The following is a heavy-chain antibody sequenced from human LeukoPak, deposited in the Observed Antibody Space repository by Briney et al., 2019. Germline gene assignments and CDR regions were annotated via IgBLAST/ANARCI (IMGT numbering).Heavy chain of an antibody. CDR3: ARADF. CDR2: ISHDGNTY. J-gene: IGHJ4*02. Sequence: GGSLRLSCVASGFTFRNYALYWVRQAPGKGLEWVAVISHDGNTYYYADSVKGRFTISRDNSKNTLYLQMNSLTAEDTAMYYCARADFWGQGTLVTVSS. CDR1: GFTFRNYA. V-gene: IGHV3-30-3*01.